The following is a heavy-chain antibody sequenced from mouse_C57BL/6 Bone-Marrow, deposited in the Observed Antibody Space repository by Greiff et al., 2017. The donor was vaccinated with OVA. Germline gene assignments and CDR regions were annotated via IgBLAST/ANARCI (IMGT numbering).Heavy chain of an antibody. CDR3: TREKEGIITTVVATNAMDY. J-gene: IGHJ4*01. D-gene: IGHD1-1*01. V-gene: IGHV1-5*01. CDR1: GYTFTSYW. Sequence: EVQLQQSGTVLARPGASVKMSCKTSGYTFTSYWMHWVKQRPGQGLEWIGAIYPGNSDTSYNQKFKGKAKLTAVTSASTAYMELSSLTNEDSAVYYCTREKEGIITTVVATNAMDYWGQGTSVTVSS. CDR2: IYPGNSDT.